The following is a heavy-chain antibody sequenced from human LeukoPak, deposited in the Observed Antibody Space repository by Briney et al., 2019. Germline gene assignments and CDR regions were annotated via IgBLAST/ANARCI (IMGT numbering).Heavy chain of an antibody. CDR2: FDSEDGET. CDR1: RYTFTELS. CDR3: ATSGENSSGYYH. Sequence: ASVKVSCKVSRYTFTELSMHWVRQAPGKGLEWMGGFDSEDGETIYAQKFQGRVTMTEDTSTDTAYMELSSLRSEDTAVYYCATSGENSSGYYHWGQGTLVTVSS. J-gene: IGHJ5*02. D-gene: IGHD3-22*01. V-gene: IGHV1-24*01.